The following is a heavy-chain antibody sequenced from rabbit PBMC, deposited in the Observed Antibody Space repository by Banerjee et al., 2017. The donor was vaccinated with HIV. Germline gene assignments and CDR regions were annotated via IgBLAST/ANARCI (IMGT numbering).Heavy chain of an antibody. D-gene: IGHD3-1*01. V-gene: IGHV1S45*01. J-gene: IGHJ4*01. CDR3: VRDTWHFNL. Sequence: QEQLVESGGDLVKPGASLTLTCTASGFSLSSSDYMCWVRQAPGKGLEWVACAYAGSSDSTYSATWAKGRFTISKTSSTTVTLQMNSLTAADTATYFCVRDTWHFNLWGPGTLVTVS. CDR2: AYAGSSDST. CDR1: GFSLSSSDY.